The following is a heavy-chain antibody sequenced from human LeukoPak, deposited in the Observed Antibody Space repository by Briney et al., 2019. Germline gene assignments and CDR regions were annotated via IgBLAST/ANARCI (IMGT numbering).Heavy chain of an antibody. J-gene: IGHJ3*02. Sequence: PSETLSLTCTVSGRSISSSSYYWGWIRQPPGKGLEWTGRVYYRGNTYYNSSLKSRVTISVDTSKNKFSLKLSTVTAADTAIYYCAREYGFMTTVFHAFDIWGKGTMVTVSS. V-gene: IGHV4-39*07. CDR1: GRSISSSSYY. D-gene: IGHD4-17*01. CDR2: VYYRGNT. CDR3: AREYGFMTTVFHAFDI.